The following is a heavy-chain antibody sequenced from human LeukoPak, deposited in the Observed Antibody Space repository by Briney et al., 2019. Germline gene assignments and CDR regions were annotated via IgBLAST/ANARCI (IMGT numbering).Heavy chain of an antibody. V-gene: IGHV3-74*01. Sequence: GGSLRLSCAASGFTFSRSLMHWVRQAPGKWLVWVSRINPDGSSTSHADSVKGRFTISRDNAKNTLYLQMDSLRAEDTAVYYRTRELGGDRDYWGQGTLVTVSS. CDR2: INPDGSST. D-gene: IGHD2-21*02. CDR3: TRELGGDRDY. J-gene: IGHJ4*02. CDR1: GFTFSRSL.